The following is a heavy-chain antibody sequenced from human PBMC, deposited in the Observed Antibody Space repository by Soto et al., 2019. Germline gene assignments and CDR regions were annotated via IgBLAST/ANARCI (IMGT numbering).Heavy chain of an antibody. Sequence: QVQLQESGPGLVKPSQTLSLTCTVSGGSISSGGYYWSWIRQHPGKGLEWIGYIYYSGSTSYNPSLTSRLXIXAHXSKNQFSLKLSSVTAADTAVYYYARCPQLEPRFDYWGQGTLVTVSS. D-gene: IGHD1-1*01. CDR1: GGSISSGGYY. J-gene: IGHJ4*02. V-gene: IGHV4-31*03. CDR3: ARCPQLEPRFDY. CDR2: IYYSGST.